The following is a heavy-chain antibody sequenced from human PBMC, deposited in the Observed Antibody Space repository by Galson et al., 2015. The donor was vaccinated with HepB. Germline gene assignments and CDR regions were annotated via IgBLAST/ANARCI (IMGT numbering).Heavy chain of an antibody. V-gene: IGHV1-18*01. CDR1: AYTSPSYS. Sequence: SATVSSKASAYTSPSYSTNRAPPAPGHGLERTGPTSLYTGNTHYSQNPQHSVTMTTDTSTTTAYMELRSLTSDDTAVYYCAREMGDPDYGGYGKYYLDYWGQGTLVTVSS. D-gene: IGHD4-17*01. J-gene: IGHJ4*02. CDR3: AREMGDPDYGGYGKYYLDY. CDR2: TSLYTGNT.